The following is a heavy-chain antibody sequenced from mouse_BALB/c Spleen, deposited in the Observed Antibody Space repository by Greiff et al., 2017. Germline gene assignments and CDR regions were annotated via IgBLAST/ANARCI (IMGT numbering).Heavy chain of an antibody. V-gene: IGHV14-3*02. CDR1: GFNIKDTY. CDR3: AKGDLEGFAY. J-gene: IGHJ3*01. CDR2: IDPANGNT. Sequence: EVKLMESGAELVKPGASVKLSCTASGFNIKDTYMHWVKQRPEQGLEWIGRIDPANGNTKYDPKFQGKATITADTSSNTAYLQLSSLTSEDTAVYYCAKGDLEGFAYWGQGTLVTVSA. D-gene: IGHD3-3*01.